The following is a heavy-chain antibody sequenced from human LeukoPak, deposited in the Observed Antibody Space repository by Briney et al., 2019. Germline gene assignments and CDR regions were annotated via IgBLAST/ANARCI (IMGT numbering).Heavy chain of an antibody. CDR3: ARASMDSSSWYEDDY. D-gene: IGHD6-13*01. Sequence: SVKVSCKASGYTFTSFGLSWVRQAPGQGLEWMGGIIPIFGTANYAQKFQGRVTITADKSTSTAYMELSRLRSDDTAVYYCARASMDSSSWYEDDYWGQGTLVTVSS. CDR2: IIPIFGTA. CDR1: GYTFTSFG. V-gene: IGHV1-69*06. J-gene: IGHJ4*02.